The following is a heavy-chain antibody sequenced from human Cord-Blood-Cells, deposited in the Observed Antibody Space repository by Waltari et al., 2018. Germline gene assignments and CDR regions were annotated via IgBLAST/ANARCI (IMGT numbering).Heavy chain of an antibody. J-gene: IGHJ4*02. D-gene: IGHD3-10*01. V-gene: IGHV4-38-2*01. CDR2: IYHSGST. CDR1: GYSISSGYY. Sequence: QVQLQESGPGLVKPSETLSLTCAVSGYSISSGYYWGWIRQPPGKGLEWIGSIYHSGSTYYNPSLKSRVTISVDTSKNQFSLKLSSVTAADTAVYYCARGGLLWFRELLSHFDYWGQGTMVTVSS. CDR3: ARGGLLWFRELLSHFDY.